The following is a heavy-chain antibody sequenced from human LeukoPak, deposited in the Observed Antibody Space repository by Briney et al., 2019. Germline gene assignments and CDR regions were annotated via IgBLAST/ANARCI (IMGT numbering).Heavy chain of an antibody. V-gene: IGHV3-30*02. CDR2: TRYDGSII. J-gene: IGHJ4*02. Sequence: GGSLRLSCAASGFTFRNSGMHWVRQALAKGLEWVAFTRYDGSIIYYADSVKGRFTISRDNSKNTLYLQMNSLRAEDTAVYYCAKDVNTGGDYFDHWGQGTLVTVSS. D-gene: IGHD1-14*01. CDR3: AKDVNTGGDYFDH. CDR1: GFTFRNSG.